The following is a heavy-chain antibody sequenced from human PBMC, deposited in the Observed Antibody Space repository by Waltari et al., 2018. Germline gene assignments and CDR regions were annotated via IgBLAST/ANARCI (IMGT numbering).Heavy chain of an antibody. Sequence: QVQLQESGPGLVKPSETLSLTCAVSGYSISSGYYWGWIRQPPGKGLEWIGSIHHSGSTYHNPALKSRVTISVDTSKNQFSLKLSSVTAADTAVYYCARQEIRPIDCFDPWGQGTLVTVSS. V-gene: IGHV4-38-2*01. J-gene: IGHJ5*02. CDR1: GYSISSGYY. CDR2: IHHSGST. D-gene: IGHD6-6*01. CDR3: ARQEIRPIDCFDP.